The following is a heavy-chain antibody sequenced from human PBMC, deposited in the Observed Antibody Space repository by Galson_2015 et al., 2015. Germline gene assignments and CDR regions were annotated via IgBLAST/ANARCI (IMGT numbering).Heavy chain of an antibody. CDR1: GFTFSSYG. Sequence: SLRLSCAASGFTFSSYGMHWVRQAPGKGLEWVAVISYDGSNKYYADSVKGRFTISRDNSKNTLYLQMNSLRAEDTAVYYCAKGCRGGSCWLNFDYWGQGTLVTVSS. V-gene: IGHV3-30*18. CDR2: ISYDGSNK. CDR3: AKGCRGGSCWLNFDY. J-gene: IGHJ4*02. D-gene: IGHD2-15*01.